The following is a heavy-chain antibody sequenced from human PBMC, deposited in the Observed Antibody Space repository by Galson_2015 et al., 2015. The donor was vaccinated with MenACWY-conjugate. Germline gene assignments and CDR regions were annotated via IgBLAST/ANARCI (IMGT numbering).Heavy chain of an antibody. CDR2: INRSGST. CDR3: AGVGYGDSRGSGMDV. CDR1: GGSFRGYY. J-gene: IGHJ6*02. D-gene: IGHD4-17*01. Sequence: SETLSLTCGVYGGSFRGYYWSWIRQSPGKGLEWIGEINRSGSTDYNPSLKSRVTLSVDASKNQFSLKLSTVTAADTAVYYCAGVGYGDSRGSGMDVWGQGTTVTVSS. V-gene: IGHV4-34*01.